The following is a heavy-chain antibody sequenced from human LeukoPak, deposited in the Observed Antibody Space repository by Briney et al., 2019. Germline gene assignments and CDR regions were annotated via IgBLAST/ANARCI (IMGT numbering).Heavy chain of an antibody. CDR1: GFTFSSYA. V-gene: IGHV3-30-3*01. D-gene: IGHD5-12*01. CDR3: ARDYSRGYGAFEI. Sequence: GRSLRLSCAASGFTFSSYAMHWVRQAPGKGLEWVAVISYDGNNEYYADSVKGRFTISRDNSKNTQYLQMSSLRDEDTAVYYCARDYSRGYGAFEIWGQGTLVTVSS. J-gene: IGHJ3*02. CDR2: ISYDGNNE.